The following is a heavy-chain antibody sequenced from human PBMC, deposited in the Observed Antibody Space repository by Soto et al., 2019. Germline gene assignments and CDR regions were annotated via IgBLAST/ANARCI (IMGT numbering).Heavy chain of an antibody. CDR2: IWYDGSNK. CDR3: ARAEASITMVRGVLQLGAFDI. V-gene: IGHV3-33*01. D-gene: IGHD3-10*01. J-gene: IGHJ3*02. CDR1: GFTFSSYG. Sequence: QVQLVESGGGVVQPGRSLRLSCAASGFTFSSYGMHWVRQAPGKGLEWVAVIWYDGSNKYYADSVKGRFTISRDNSKNTLYLQMNSLRAEDTSVYYCARAEASITMVRGVLQLGAFDIWVQGTMVTVSS.